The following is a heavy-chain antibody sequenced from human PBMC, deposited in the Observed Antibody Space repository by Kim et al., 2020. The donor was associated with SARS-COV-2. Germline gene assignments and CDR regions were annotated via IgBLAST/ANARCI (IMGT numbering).Heavy chain of an antibody. CDR3: AKVLSGWTNYFDY. J-gene: IGHJ4*02. CDR2: ITGTGVST. D-gene: IGHD6-19*01. Sequence: GGSLRLSCVASGFTFGSYAMSWVRQTPGKGLEWVSGITGTGVSTYYADSVKGRLTISRDNSKSTLFLHMNSLRAEDTALYYCAKVLSGWTNYFDYWGQGT. V-gene: IGHV3-23*01. CDR1: GFTFGSYA.